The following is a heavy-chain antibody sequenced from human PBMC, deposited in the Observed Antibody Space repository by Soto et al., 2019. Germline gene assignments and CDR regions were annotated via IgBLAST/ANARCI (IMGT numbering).Heavy chain of an antibody. CDR2: ISSSSSTI. D-gene: IGHD6-19*01. J-gene: IGHJ1*01. CDR3: AREASGWYVTHLQH. V-gene: IGHV3-48*01. CDR1: GFTFSSYS. Sequence: EVQLVESGGGLVQPGGSLRLSCAASGFTFSSYSMNWVRQAPGKGLEWVSYISSSSSTIYYADSVKGRFTISRDNAKNSLYLQMNSLRAEDTAVYYCAREASGWYVTHLQHWGQGTLVTVSS.